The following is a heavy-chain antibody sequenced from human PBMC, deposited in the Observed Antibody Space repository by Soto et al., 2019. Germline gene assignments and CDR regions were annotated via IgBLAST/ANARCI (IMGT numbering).Heavy chain of an antibody. D-gene: IGHD5-18*01. CDR3: ARTSMQSRGYTYGHGGMDV. Sequence: GASLKISWECSGYSFTSYWINWVRQMPGKGLEWMGRIDPSDSYTNYSPSVQGLVTISADKSISTAYLQWSSLKASDTAIYYCARTSMQSRGYTYGHGGMDVWGQGTTVTVSS. CDR2: IDPSDSYT. CDR1: GYSFTSYW. V-gene: IGHV5-10-1*01. J-gene: IGHJ6*02.